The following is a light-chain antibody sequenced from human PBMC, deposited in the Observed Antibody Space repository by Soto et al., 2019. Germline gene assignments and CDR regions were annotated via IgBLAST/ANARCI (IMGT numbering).Light chain of an antibody. CDR1: SSNIGSSF. CDR3: AAWDTRLSAVL. J-gene: IGLJ2*01. Sequence: QSVLTQPPSVSAAPGQTVTILCSGDSSNIGSSFVSWYQQVPGTAPKLLIYDNDKRHPEIPDRFSASKSGASASLDITGLQTGDEADYHCAAWDTRLSAVLFGGGTKLTVL. V-gene: IGLV1-51*01. CDR2: DND.